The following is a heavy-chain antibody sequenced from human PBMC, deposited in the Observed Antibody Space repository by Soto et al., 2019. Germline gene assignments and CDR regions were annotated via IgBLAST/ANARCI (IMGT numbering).Heavy chain of an antibody. D-gene: IGHD5-12*01. CDR3: ARHSGKMYGGYKDY. CDR2: IYYSGST. CDR1: GGSISSSSYY. V-gene: IGHV4-39*01. J-gene: IGHJ4*02. Sequence: PSETLSLTCTVSGGSISSSSYYWGWIRQPPEKGLEWIGSIYYSGSTYYNPSLKSRVTISVDTSKNQFSLKLSSVTAVDTAVYYCARHSGKMYGGYKDYWGQGTLVTVSS.